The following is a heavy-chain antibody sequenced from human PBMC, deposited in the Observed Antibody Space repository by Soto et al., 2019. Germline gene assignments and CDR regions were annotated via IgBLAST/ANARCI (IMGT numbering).Heavy chain of an antibody. J-gene: IGHJ3*02. CDR2: ISSSSSYT. CDR3: ATWYSSSWYRSDAFDI. V-gene: IGHV3-11*03. Sequence: PGGSLSLSCAASGFTFSAYYMGWIRQAPGKGLEWVSYISSSSSYTNYADSVKGRFTISRDNAKNSLYLQMNSLRAEDTAVYYCATWYSSSWYRSDAFDIWGQGTMVTVSS. CDR1: GFTFSAYY. D-gene: IGHD6-13*01.